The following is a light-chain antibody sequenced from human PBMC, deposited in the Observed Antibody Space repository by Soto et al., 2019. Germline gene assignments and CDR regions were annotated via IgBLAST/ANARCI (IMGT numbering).Light chain of an antibody. V-gene: IGKV1-27*01. Sequence: DIQMTQSPSSLSASVGDRVTITCRASQDINNYLAWYQVQPGKGPKLLIYAASTLQSGDPSRFSGSGSGTDFTHTISSLQPEDVATYFCQKYNSAPRTFGQGTRVEI. CDR1: QDINNY. CDR3: QKYNSAPRT. J-gene: IGKJ1*01. CDR2: AAS.